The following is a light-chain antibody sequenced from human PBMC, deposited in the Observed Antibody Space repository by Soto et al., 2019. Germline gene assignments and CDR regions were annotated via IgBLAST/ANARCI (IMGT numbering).Light chain of an antibody. J-gene: IGLJ3*02. CDR1: AIESKS. CDR3: RVWDSSSAHWV. V-gene: IGLV3-21*02. CDR2: DDR. Sequence: SYVVTQPPSVSVAPGQTARLTCGGSAIESKSVHWHQQKPGQSPVLVVYDDRDRPSGITERFSGSNSGNTATLTNRRVEAGDEADYYCRVWDSSSAHWVFGGGTQLTVL.